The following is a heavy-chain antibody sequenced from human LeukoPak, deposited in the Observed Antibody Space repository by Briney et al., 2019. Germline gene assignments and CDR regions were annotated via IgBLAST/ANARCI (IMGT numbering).Heavy chain of an antibody. CDR2: IYYSGST. V-gene: IGHV4-39*07. J-gene: IGHJ4*02. D-gene: IGHD6-19*01. Sequence: PSETLSLTCTVSGGSLSSSSYYWGWIRQPPGKGLEWIGSIYYSGSTYYNPSLKSRVTISVDTSKHQFSLKLSSVTAADTAVYYCARRGGPGGYNSGLFDYWGQGTLVTVSS. CDR1: GGSLSSSSYY. CDR3: ARRGGPGGYNSGLFDY.